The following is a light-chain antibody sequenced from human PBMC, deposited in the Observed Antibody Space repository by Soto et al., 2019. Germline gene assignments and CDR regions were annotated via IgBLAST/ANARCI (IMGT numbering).Light chain of an antibody. V-gene: IGKV3-15*01. CDR2: GAS. Sequence: VMTQAPATLSLPPGERVTLSCRASQTINNNVAWYQLKDGQVPRLLIYGASTRATDIPARFSGSGSGTEFTLTISSLQSEDFAEYHCQQYNNWPQTLGQGTKVDIK. CDR3: QQYNNWPQT. CDR1: QTINNN. J-gene: IGKJ1*01.